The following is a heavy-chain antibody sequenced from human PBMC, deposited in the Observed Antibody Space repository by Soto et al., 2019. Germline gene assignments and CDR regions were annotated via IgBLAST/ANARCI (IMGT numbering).Heavy chain of an antibody. CDR2: IRSKAYGGTT. D-gene: IGHD3-10*01. V-gene: IGHV3-49*03. CDR1: GFTFGDYA. J-gene: IGHJ3*02. CDR3: TRDFGILWFGELSNDAFDI. Sequence: SLRLSCTASGFTFGDYAMSWFRQAPGKGLEWVGFIRSKAYGGTTEYAASVKGRFTISRDDSKSIAYLQMNSLKTEDTAVYYCTRDFGILWFGELSNDAFDIWGQGTMGTDSS.